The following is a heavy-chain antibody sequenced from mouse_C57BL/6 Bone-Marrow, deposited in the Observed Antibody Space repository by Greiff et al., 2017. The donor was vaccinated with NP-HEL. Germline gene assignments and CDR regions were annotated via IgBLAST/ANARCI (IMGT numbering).Heavy chain of an antibody. V-gene: IGHV1-54*01. Sequence: QVQLQQSGAELVRPGTSVKVSCKASGYAFTNYLIEWVKQRPGQGLEWIGVINPGSGGTNYNEKFKGKATLTADKSSSTAYMQLSSRTSEDSAVYFCARWGRGVFDYWGQGTTLTVSS. CDR3: ARWGRGVFDY. CDR2: INPGSGGT. J-gene: IGHJ2*01. CDR1: GYAFTNYL.